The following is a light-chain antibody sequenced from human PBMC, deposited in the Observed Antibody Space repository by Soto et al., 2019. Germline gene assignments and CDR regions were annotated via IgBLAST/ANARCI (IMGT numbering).Light chain of an antibody. CDR1: QSVRSN. CDR2: DAS. J-gene: IGKJ2*01. Sequence: EIVMTQSPATLSVSPGERAALSCRASQSVRSNFAWYQQKPGQAPRLLVYDASTRATGIPARFSGSGSGTEFTLTISSLQSEDFAVYYCQQYNNCPYTFGQGTKLEIK. V-gene: IGKV3-15*01. CDR3: QQYNNCPYT.